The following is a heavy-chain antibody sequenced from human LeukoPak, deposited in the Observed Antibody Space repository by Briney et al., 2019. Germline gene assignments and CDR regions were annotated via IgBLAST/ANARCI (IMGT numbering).Heavy chain of an antibody. J-gene: IGHJ4*02. CDR3: TRDHSSGLHYFDY. CDR2: IIPVFGTA. V-gene: IGHV1-69*13. Sequence: ASVKVSCKASGGTFSTYAINWVRQAPGQGLEWMGGIIPVFGTANYAQKFPGRVTITADESTSTAYMELSSLTSEDTAIYYCTRDHSSGLHYFDYWGQGTLSPSPQ. CDR1: GGTFSTYA. D-gene: IGHD6-19*01.